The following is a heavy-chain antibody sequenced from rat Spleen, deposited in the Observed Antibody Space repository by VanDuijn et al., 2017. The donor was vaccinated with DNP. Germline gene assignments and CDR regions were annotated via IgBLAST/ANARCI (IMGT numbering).Heavy chain of an antibody. CDR1: GFSLTTNG. D-gene: IGHD1-10*01. CDR2: ISSGGNT. Sequence: QVQLKESGPVLVQASQTLSLTCTVSGFSLTTNGVSWVRQPPGKGLEWIAAISSGGNTYFNSALKSRLSVTRDTSRSQVFLGMNSLQTEDTAIYFCTREREPSNNPYYFDYWGQGVMVTVSS. V-gene: IGHV2S12*01. J-gene: IGHJ2*01. CDR3: TREREPSNNPYYFDY.